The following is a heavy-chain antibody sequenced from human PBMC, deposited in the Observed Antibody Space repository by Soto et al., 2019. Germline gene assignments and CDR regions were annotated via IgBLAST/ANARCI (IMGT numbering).Heavy chain of an antibody. D-gene: IGHD3-22*01. CDR1: GGTFSSYA. J-gene: IGHJ6*02. V-gene: IGHV1-69*13. CDR2: IIPIFGTA. Sequence: YSVQVSCKASGGTFSSYAISWVRQAPGQGLEWMGGIIPIFGTANYAQKFQGRVTITADESTSTAYMELSSLRSEDTAVYYCASTEADYDRSCPTGYYYGMDGCGQGTTVTVS. CDR3: ASTEADYDRSCPTGYYYGMDG.